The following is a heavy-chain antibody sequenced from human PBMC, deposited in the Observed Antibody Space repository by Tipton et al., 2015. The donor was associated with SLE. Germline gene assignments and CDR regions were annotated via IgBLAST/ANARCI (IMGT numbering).Heavy chain of an antibody. J-gene: IGHJ6*02. CDR2: IYTSGST. V-gene: IGHV4-4*09. D-gene: IGHD6-13*01. CDR1: GGSFSGYY. Sequence: TLSLTCAVYGGSFSGYYWSWIRQPPGKGLEWIGYIYTSGSTNYNPSLKSRVTISVDTSKNQFSLELSSVTAADTAVYFCARFSIAAIDFYAMDVWGQGTTVTVSS. CDR3: ARFSIAAIDFYAMDV.